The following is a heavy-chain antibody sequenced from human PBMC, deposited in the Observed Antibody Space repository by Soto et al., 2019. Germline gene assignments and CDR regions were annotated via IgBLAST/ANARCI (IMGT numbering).Heavy chain of an antibody. CDR2: VSYDGSSK. D-gene: IGHD3-22*01. CDR1: GFTFSTYA. J-gene: IGHJ4*02. Sequence: PGGSLRLSCAASGFTFSTYALHWVRQTPGKGLEWVEVVSYDGSSKYYADSVKGRFTLSRDNSKNTLYLQMSSLRVEDTAVYYCARERRDDTSGRYYDIDFWGQGTMVTV. V-gene: IGHV3-30-3*01. CDR3: ARERRDDTSGRYYDIDF.